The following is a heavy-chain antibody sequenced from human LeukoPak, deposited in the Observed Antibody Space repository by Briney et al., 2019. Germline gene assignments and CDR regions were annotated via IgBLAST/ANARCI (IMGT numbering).Heavy chain of an antibody. CDR3: AKDPLWPSGPAGY. J-gene: IGHJ4*02. CDR2: ISGSGGST. CDR1: GFTFSSYA. Sequence: GGSLRLSCAASGFTFSSYAMSWVRQAPGKGLEWVSAISGSGGSTYYADSVKGRFTISRDNSKNTLYLQMNSLSAEDTAVYYCAKDPLWPSGPAGYWGQGTLVTVSS. V-gene: IGHV3-23*01. D-gene: IGHD3-3*01.